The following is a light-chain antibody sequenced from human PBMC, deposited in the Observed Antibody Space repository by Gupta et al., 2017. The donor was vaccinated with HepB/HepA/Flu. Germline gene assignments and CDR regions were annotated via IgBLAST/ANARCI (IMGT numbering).Light chain of an antibody. V-gene: IGLV10-54*04. CDR2: RNN. Sequence: QAVLTQPLSVSKGLRQTATLTCSGNSNNVGDQGVAWLHQHQDHPPKLVSYRNNNRPSGISERFSASRSGNNASLLITGLQPEDEADDYCSSSDRSLSGVVFGGGTKLTVL. J-gene: IGLJ2*01. CDR1: SNNVGDQG. CDR3: SSSDRSLSGVV.